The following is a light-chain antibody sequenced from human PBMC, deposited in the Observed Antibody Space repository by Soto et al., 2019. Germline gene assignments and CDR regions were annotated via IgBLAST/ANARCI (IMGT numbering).Light chain of an antibody. CDR2: GAS. Sequence: EIVMTQSPATLSVSPGERATLSCRASQSVRSNLAWYQQRPGQAPRLLIYGASTRATGIPARFSGSGSGKDFTLTISSLQSEDSAVYYCQQYDIWPPLTFGGGTKVDIK. CDR3: QQYDIWPPLT. CDR1: QSVRSN. J-gene: IGKJ4*01. V-gene: IGKV3-15*01.